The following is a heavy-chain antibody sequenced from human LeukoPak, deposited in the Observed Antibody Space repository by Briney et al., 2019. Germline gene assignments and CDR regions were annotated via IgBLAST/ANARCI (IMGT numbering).Heavy chain of an antibody. V-gene: IGHV3-23*01. J-gene: IGHJ4*02. Sequence: PGGSLRLSCAASGFTFSSYAMSWVRQAPGKGLEWVSTISGSGFNTYYSDSMRCRFTVSRDNSKNTLYLQMNSLRAEDTAVYYCAKETTVTTFIDYWGQGTLVTVSS. CDR2: ISGSGFNT. CDR1: GFTFSSYA. CDR3: AKETTVTTFIDY. D-gene: IGHD4-17*01.